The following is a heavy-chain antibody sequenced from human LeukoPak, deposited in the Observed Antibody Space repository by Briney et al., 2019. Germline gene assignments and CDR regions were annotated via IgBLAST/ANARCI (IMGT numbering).Heavy chain of an antibody. V-gene: IGHV3-23*01. CDR2: ISGSGGST. D-gene: IGHD2-2*01. CDR1: GFTFSSYA. CDR3: AKVSESVVPAAPFDY. J-gene: IGHJ4*02. Sequence: PGGSLRLSCAASGFTFSSYAMSWVRQAPGKGLEWVSAISGSGGSTYYVDSVKGRFTISRGNSKNTLYLQMNSLRAEDTAVYYCAKVSESVVPAAPFDYWGQGTLVTVSS.